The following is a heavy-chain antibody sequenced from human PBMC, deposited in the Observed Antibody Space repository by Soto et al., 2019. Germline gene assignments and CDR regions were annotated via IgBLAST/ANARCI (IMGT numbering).Heavy chain of an antibody. D-gene: IGHD4-17*01. J-gene: IGHJ4*02. V-gene: IGHV3-33*01. CDR1: GFPFSSYG. CDR3: ARDYLPPSTATPEGLVF. CDR2: IWYDGSNK. Sequence: GGSLRLSCAASGFPFSSYGMHWVRQAPGKGLEWVAVIWYDGSNKYYADSVKGRFTISRDNSKNTLYLQMNSLRAEDTAVYYCARDYLPPSTATPEGLVFWGQGTLVTVSS.